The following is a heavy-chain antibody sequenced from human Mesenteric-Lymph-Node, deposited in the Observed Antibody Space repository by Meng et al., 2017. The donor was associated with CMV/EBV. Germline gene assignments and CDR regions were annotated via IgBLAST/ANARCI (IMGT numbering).Heavy chain of an antibody. Sequence: SSSSGHYYWSWIRQPPGKGLEWIGYVYSSGNTYYNPSLKSRLSISVDTSKNQFSLKLSSVTAADTALYYCARLTVGSGYYPNWFDTWGQGTLVTVSS. CDR3: ARLTVGSGYYPNWFDT. V-gene: IGHV4-30-4*08. CDR1: SSSSGHYY. CDR2: VYSSGNT. J-gene: IGHJ5*02. D-gene: IGHD3-3*01.